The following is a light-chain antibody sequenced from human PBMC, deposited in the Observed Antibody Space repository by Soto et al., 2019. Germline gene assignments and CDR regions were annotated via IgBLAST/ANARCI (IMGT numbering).Light chain of an antibody. CDR3: QQYGAALPWA. CDR1: QSFSSRY. CDR2: GAS. Sequence: EIVLTQSPGTLSLSPGDRATLSWRASQSFSSRYLAWYQQRPGQAPRLLIYGASTRATGIPDRFSASGSGTDFTLTISRLEPEDFAVYYCQQYGAALPWAFGQGTKVDIK. V-gene: IGKV3-20*01. J-gene: IGKJ1*01.